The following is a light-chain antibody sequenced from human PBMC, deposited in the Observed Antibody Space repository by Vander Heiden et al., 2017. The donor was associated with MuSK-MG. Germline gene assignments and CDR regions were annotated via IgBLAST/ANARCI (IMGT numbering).Light chain of an antibody. Sequence: SYGLTQPPSLSVSPGQTDTITCSGDRLGDMYVSWYQKRPGQSPVLVIYQDNKRPSGIPERFSGSSSGRAATLTISGTQAGDEADYYCQAWDITAVFGGGTRLTVL. V-gene: IGLV3-1*01. CDR3: QAWDITAV. J-gene: IGLJ2*01. CDR2: QDN. CDR1: RLGDMY.